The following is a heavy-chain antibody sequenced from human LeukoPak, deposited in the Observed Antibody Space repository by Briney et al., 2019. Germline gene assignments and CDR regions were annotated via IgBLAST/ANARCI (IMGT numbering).Heavy chain of an antibody. CDR1: GFTFSSYG. CDR2: IWYDGSNK. V-gene: IGHV3-33*01. CDR3: ARDQMVQGVIYYFDY. J-gene: IGHJ4*02. Sequence: PGGSLRLSCAASGFTFSSYGMHWVRQAPGKGLEWVAVIWYDGSNKYYADSVKGRFTISRDNSKNTLYLQMNSLRAEDTAVYYCARDQMVQGVIYYFDYWGQGTLVTVPS. D-gene: IGHD3-10*01.